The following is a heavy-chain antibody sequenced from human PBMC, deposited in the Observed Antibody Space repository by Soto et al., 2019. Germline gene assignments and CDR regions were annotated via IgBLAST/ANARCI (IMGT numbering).Heavy chain of an antibody. V-gene: IGHV1-69*13. CDR2: VIPIFGTA. D-gene: IGHD5-12*01. J-gene: IGHJ4*02. CDR3: ASAREMATYDY. Sequence: GASVKVSCKASGGTFSSYAISWVRQAPGQGLEWMGGVIPIFGTANYAQKFQGRVTITADESTSTAYMELSSLRSEDTAVYYCASAREMATYDYWGQGTLVTVSS. CDR1: GGTFSSYA.